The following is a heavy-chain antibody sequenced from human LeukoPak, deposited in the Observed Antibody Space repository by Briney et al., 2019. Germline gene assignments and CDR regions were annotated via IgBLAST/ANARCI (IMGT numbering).Heavy chain of an antibody. V-gene: IGHV1-69*04. Sequence: SVKVSCKASGGTFSSYAISWVRQAPGQGLEWMGRIIPILGIANYAQKLQGRVTMTTDTSTSTAYMELRSLRSDDTAVYYCARDALELELPFDYWGQGTLVTVSS. CDR3: ARDALELELPFDY. CDR2: IIPILGIA. CDR1: GGTFSSYA. D-gene: IGHD1-7*01. J-gene: IGHJ4*02.